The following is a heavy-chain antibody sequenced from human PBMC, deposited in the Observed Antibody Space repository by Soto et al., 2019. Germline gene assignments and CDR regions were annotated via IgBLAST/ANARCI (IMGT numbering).Heavy chain of an antibody. J-gene: IGHJ5*02. CDR3: ARHHGPTTSENWFDP. V-gene: IGHV1-18*01. Sequence: ASVKISCKASGYTFFTYDISWVRQAPGQGLEWMGWISTYSGDTKYAQKFQGRVTMTTDTSTTTAYLELRSLRSDDTAVYYCARHHGPTTSENWFDPWGQGTLVTVSS. CDR2: ISTYSGDT. D-gene: IGHD5-12*01. CDR1: GYTFFTYD.